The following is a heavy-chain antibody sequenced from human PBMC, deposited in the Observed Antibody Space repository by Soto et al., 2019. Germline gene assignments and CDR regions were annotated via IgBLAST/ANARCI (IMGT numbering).Heavy chain of an antibody. V-gene: IGHV1-69*13. D-gene: IGHD4-17*01. Sequence: GPPVKVSCKASGGAFGRYSVSWVRQAPGQGLEWIGGVIPVFNTSNYSLKFQGRVAIFADLSTSTVFMELRSLRSEDTALYYCARGDGMTAVTIFEYWGQGTLVTVSS. CDR1: GGAFGRYS. J-gene: IGHJ4*02. CDR3: ARGDGMTAVTIFEY. CDR2: VIPVFNTS.